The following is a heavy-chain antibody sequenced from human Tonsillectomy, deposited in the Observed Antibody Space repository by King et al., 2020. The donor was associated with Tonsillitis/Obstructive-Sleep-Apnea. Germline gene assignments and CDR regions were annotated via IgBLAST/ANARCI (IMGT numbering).Heavy chain of an antibody. CDR2: IYWDDDK. Sequence: ITLKESGPTLVKPTQTLTLTCTFSGFSLSTSGVGVGWIRQPPGKALEWLVLIYWDDDKRYSPSLKSRLTITKDTSKNQVVLTMTNMAPVDTATYYCALDVDTAMVPGAFDYWGQGTLVTVSS. J-gene: IGHJ4*02. CDR1: GFSLSTSGVG. V-gene: IGHV2-5*02. D-gene: IGHD5-18*01. CDR3: ALDVDTAMVPGAFDY.